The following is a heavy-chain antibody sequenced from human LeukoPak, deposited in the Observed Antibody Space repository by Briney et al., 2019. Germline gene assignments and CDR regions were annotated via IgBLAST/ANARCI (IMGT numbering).Heavy chain of an antibody. D-gene: IGHD3-10*01. CDR2: IGSFSGTS. J-gene: IGHJ4*02. CDR1: GFTFSSYS. V-gene: IGHV3-48*01. CDR3: ARTYYIDY. Sequence: GGSLRLSCAASGFTFSSYSMNWVRQAPGKGLEWVSYIGSFSGTSNYADSVKGRFTISRDNAKNSLYLQMNSLRAEDTAVYYCARTYYIDYWGQGTLVTVSS.